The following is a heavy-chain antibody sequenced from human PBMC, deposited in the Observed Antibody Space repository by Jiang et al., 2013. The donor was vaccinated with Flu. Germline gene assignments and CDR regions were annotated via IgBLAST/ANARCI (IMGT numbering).Heavy chain of an antibody. CDR1: GFTFSTYT. CDR2: ISYDGGNK. J-gene: IGHJ4*02. CDR3: ARDPLGMAVAGLGYFDS. Sequence: VQLVESGGGVVQPGRSLRLSCAASGFTFSTYTLHWVRQAPGKGLEWVAIISYDGGNKFYADSVKGRFTISRDNSKNTLYLQMNSLRPEDRAMYYCARDPLGMAVAGLGYFDSWGQGTLVTVSS. V-gene: IGHV3-30-3*01. D-gene: IGHD6-19*01.